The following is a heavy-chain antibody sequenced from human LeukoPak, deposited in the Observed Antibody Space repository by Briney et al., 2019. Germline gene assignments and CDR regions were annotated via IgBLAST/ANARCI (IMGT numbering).Heavy chain of an antibody. Sequence: QPGGSLRLSCAASGFTVNSNYMSWVRQAPGKGLEWVSVIYSGGSTYYADSVKGRFTISRDNSKNTLYLQMNSLRAEDTAVYYCASSINSDSSGYDDYWGQGTLVTVSS. D-gene: IGHD3-22*01. V-gene: IGHV3-53*01. CDR3: ASSINSDSSGYDDY. CDR1: GFTVNSNY. CDR2: IYSGGST. J-gene: IGHJ4*02.